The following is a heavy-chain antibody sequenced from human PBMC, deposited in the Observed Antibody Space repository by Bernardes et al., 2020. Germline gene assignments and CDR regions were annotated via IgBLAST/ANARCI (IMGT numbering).Heavy chain of an antibody. CDR2: INHSGST. V-gene: IGHV4-34*01. CDR3: ARSVAGTPPWFDP. J-gene: IGHJ5*02. Sequence: SETLSLTRAVYGGSFSGYYWSCIRQPPGKGLEWIGEINHSGSTNYNPSLKSRVTISVDTSKNQFSLKLSSVTAADTAVYYCARSVAGTPPWFDPWGQGTLVTVSS. CDR1: GGSFSGYY. D-gene: IGHD6-19*01.